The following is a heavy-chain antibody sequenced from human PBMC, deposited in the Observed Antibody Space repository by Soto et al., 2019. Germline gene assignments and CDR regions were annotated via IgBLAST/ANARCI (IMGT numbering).Heavy chain of an antibody. CDR3: TRDRSGTMLF. Sequence: EVQLVESGGGLVQPGGSLRLSCTASGFTFSNYWMSWVRQAPGEGLEWVANMNQDGSERYYVNSVKCRFTSARDNAKNSLYLQVSSLRADDTAIDYCTRDRSGTMLFWGQGTLVTVSS. D-gene: IGHD1-7*01. CDR1: GFTFSNYW. J-gene: IGHJ4*02. CDR2: MNQDGSER. V-gene: IGHV3-7*01.